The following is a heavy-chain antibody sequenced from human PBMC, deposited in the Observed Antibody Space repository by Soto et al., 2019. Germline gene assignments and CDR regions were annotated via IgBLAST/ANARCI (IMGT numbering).Heavy chain of an antibody. CDR3: AIPAGDPRHFGDYGRSGWGAFDI. D-gene: IGHD4-17*01. V-gene: IGHV4-31*03. CDR1: GGFVDSGGYY. J-gene: IGHJ3*02. CDR2: MRYSGSS. Sequence: QVQLQESGPGLVKPSRTLTLTCTVSGGFVDSGGYYWTWIRHLPGKGLEWIGYMRYSGSSYYKPGVESRATRSFDTSKNNLSLKLSSVTAADTAVYYCAIPAGDPRHFGDYGRSGWGAFDIWGQGTMVTVSS.